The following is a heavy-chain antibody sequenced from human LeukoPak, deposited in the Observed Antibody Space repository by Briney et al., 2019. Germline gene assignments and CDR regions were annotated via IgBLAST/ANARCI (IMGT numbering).Heavy chain of an antibody. D-gene: IGHD3-22*01. CDR2: ISGYTGNT. V-gene: IGHV1-18*01. Sequence: ASVKVSCKASGYTFSSYGISWLRQAPGQGLEWMGWISGYTGNTNYAQNLRGRVTVTTDTSTSTAYMELSSLRSEDTAVYYCATNSGYYLWGQGTLVTVSS. CDR1: GYTFSSYG. J-gene: IGHJ5*02. CDR3: ATNSGYYL.